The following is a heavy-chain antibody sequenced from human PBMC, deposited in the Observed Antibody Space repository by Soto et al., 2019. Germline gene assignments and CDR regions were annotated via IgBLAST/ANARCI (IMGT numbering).Heavy chain of an antibody. V-gene: IGHV3-23*01. Sequence: EVQLLESGGVLVQPGGSLRLACAAAGFTFSSYAMRWVRQAPVKGLEWVSAISGSGGSTYYADSVKGRFTISRDNSKNPLYLQMNSLRAEDTAVYYCAKNGDSSGWYPIDYWGQGTLVTVSS. J-gene: IGHJ4*02. CDR1: GFTFSSYA. CDR2: ISGSGGST. CDR3: AKNGDSSGWYPIDY. D-gene: IGHD6-19*01.